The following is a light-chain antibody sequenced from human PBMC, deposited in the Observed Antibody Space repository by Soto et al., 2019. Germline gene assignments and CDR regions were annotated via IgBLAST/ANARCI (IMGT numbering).Light chain of an antibody. CDR2: GAS. Sequence: IELTQSPSFLSASVGDRVTITCRASQGIKTYLAWYQQKPGKAPKSLIYGASTLQTGVPSRFSGSGSGTEFTLTISSLQPEDFATYYCQELNSYPRTFGQGTKVDI. V-gene: IGKV1-9*01. CDR3: QELNSYPRT. CDR1: QGIKTY. J-gene: IGKJ1*01.